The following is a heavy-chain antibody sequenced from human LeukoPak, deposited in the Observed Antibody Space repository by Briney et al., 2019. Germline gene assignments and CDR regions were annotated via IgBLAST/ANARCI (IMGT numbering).Heavy chain of an antibody. CDR2: IKQDGSEK. Sequence: GGSLRLSCAASGFTFSSYWMSWVRQAPGKGLEWVASIKQDGSEKYYVDSVKGRFTISRDNAKNSLYLRMNSLRAEDTAVYYCARGEYSGGPYYYYGMDVWGKRTTDTVSS. J-gene: IGHJ6*04. CDR1: GFTFSSYW. CDR3: ARGEYSGGPYYYYGMDV. D-gene: IGHD6-6*01. V-gene: IGHV3-7*03.